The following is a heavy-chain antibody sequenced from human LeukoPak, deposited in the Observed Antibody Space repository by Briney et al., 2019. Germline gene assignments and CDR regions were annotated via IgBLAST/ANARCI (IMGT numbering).Heavy chain of an antibody. D-gene: IGHD3-22*01. Sequence: SQTLSLTCTVSGGSISSGDYYWSWIRQPPGKGLEWIGYIYYSGSTYYNPSLKSRVTISVDTSKNQFSLKLSSVTDADTAVYYCARSINYYDSSGSGWDFDYWGQGTLVTVSS. CDR1: GGSISSGDYY. CDR3: ARSINYYDSSGSGWDFDY. CDR2: IYYSGST. V-gene: IGHV4-30-4*01. J-gene: IGHJ4*02.